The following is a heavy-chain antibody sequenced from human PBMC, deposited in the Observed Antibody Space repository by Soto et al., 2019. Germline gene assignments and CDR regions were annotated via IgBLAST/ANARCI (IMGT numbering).Heavy chain of an antibody. D-gene: IGHD6-19*01. V-gene: IGHV4-59*01. CDR2: IYYSGST. Sequence: QVQLQESGPGLVKPSETLSLTCTVSGGSISSYYWSWIRQPPGKGLEWIGYIYYSGSTNYNPSLKSRVTISVDTSKNQFSLKLSSVTAADTAVYYCASSEAVAGTLYGMDVWGQGTTVTVSS. CDR1: GGSISSYY. CDR3: ASSEAVAGTLYGMDV. J-gene: IGHJ6*02.